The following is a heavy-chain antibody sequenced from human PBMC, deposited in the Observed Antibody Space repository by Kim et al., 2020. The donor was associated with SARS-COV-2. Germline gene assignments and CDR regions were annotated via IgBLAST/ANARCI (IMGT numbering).Heavy chain of an antibody. CDR3: ARDIRPWGLYDSSGYCDY. CDR2: INAGNGNT. CDR1: GYTFTSYA. J-gene: IGHJ4*02. Sequence: ASVKVSCKASGYTFTSYAMHWVRQAPGQRLEWMGWINAGNGNTKYSQKFQGRVTITRDTSASTAYMELSSLRSEDTAVYYCARDIRPWGLYDSSGYCDYWGQGTLVTVSS. D-gene: IGHD3-22*01. V-gene: IGHV1-3*01.